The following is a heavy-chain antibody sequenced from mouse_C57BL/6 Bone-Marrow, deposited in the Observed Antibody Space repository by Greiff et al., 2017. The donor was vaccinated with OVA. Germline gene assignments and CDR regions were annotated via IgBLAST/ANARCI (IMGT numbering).Heavy chain of an antibody. V-gene: IGHV1-15*01. J-gene: IGHJ3*01. Sequence: QVQLKQSGAELVRPGASVTLSCKASGYTFTDYEMHWVKETPVHGLEWIGAIDPETGGTAYNQKFKGKAILTADKSSSTAYMELRSLTSEDSAVYYCTRWDCAYWGQGTLVTVSA. CDR1: GYTFTDYE. D-gene: IGHD4-1*01. CDR3: TRWDCAY. CDR2: IDPETGGT.